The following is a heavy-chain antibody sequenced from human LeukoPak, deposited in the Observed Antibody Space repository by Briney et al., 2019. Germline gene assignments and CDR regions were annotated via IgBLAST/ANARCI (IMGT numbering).Heavy chain of an antibody. CDR3: ARVSSSSWKYFDY. Sequence: SETLSLTCAVSGGSISSSNWWSWVRQPPGKGLEWIGEIYHSGSTNYNPSLKSRVTISVDKSKSQFSLKLSSVTAADTAVYYCARVSSSSWKYFDYWGQGTLVTVSS. J-gene: IGHJ4*02. CDR2: IYHSGST. D-gene: IGHD6-13*01. V-gene: IGHV4-4*02. CDR1: GGSISSSNW.